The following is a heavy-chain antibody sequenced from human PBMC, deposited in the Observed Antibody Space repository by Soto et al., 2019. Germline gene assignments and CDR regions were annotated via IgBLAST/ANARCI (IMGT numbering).Heavy chain of an antibody. CDR3: ASEAFDY. Sequence: GGSLRLSCAASGFTFSSYSMNWVRQAPGKGLEWVSYISSSSTIYYADSVKGRFTISRDNAKNSLYLQMNSLRAEDTAVYYCASEAFDYWGQGTLVTVSS. V-gene: IGHV3-48*01. J-gene: IGHJ4*02. CDR1: GFTFSSYS. CDR2: ISSSSTI.